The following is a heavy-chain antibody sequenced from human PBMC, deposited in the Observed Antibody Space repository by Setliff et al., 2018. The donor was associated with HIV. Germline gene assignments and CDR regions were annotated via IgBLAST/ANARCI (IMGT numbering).Heavy chain of an antibody. Sequence: SETLSLTCTVSGGSISSYYWSWIRQHPGKGLEWIGYIYYSGGTYYNPSLKSRVTISVDTSKNQFSLKLGSVTAAGTAVYYCARVPTNPDFYYYYMDVWGKGTTVTVSS. CDR2: IYYSGGT. J-gene: IGHJ6*03. CDR1: GGSISSYY. CDR3: ARVPTNPDFYYYYMDV. V-gene: IGHV4-59*06.